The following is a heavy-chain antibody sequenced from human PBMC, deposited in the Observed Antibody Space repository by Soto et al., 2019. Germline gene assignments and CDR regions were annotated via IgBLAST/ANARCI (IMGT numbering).Heavy chain of an antibody. J-gene: IGHJ4*02. V-gene: IGHV3-11*06. CDR1: GFTFSDYY. D-gene: IGHD6-13*01. CDR3: AKDGSSSSVDY. Sequence: GGSLRLSCAASGFTFSDYYMSWIRQAPGKGLEWISYISSSSDYTNYADSVKGRFTISRDNSKNTLYLQMNSLRAEDTAVYYCAKDGSSSSVDYWGQGTLVTVSS. CDR2: ISSSSDYT.